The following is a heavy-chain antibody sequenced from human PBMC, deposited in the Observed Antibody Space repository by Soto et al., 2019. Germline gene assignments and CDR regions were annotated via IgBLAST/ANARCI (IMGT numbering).Heavy chain of an antibody. D-gene: IGHD6-19*01. CDR2: TYYRSKWYN. V-gene: IGHV6-1*01. CDR1: GDSVSSNSAA. CDR3: ARDRPIAVAGPGAFDI. J-gene: IGHJ3*02. Sequence: SQTLSLTCAISGDSVSSNSAAWNWIRQSPSRGLEWLGRTYYRSKWYNDYAISVKRRITINPDTSKNQNSLQLNTMTHEDTAVYFCARDRPIAVAGPGAFDIWGQGTMVTVSS.